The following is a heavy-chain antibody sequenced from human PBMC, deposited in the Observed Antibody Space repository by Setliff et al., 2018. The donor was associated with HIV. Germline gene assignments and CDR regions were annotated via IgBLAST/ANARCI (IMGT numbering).Heavy chain of an antibody. CDR3: ARVDRVESAFDI. CDR1: GGSISSSNW. Sequence: SETLSLTCAVSGGSISSSNWWSWVRQPPGKGLEWIGEIYYSGSTNYNPSLKSRVTISVDKSKNQFSLKLSSATAADTAIYYCARVDRVESAFDIWGQGAMVTVSS. J-gene: IGHJ3*02. V-gene: IGHV4-4*02. CDR2: IYYSGST. D-gene: IGHD2-15*01.